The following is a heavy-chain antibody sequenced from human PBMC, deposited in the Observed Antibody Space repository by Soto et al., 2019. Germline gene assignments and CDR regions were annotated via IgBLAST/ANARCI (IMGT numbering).Heavy chain of an antibody. J-gene: IGHJ5*02. D-gene: IGHD2-15*01. V-gene: IGHV3-53*01. CDR1: GFTVSNIY. CDR2: IYSGGST. Sequence: PAGSQRLSNAASGFTVSNIYMSCVRQAPGKGLEWVSVIYSGGSTYYADSVKGRVTISRDNSKNTLYLQMNSLRAEDTAVYYCARERCSGGSCYPIGGGLDPWGQGTLVTVSS. CDR3: ARERCSGGSCYPIGGGLDP.